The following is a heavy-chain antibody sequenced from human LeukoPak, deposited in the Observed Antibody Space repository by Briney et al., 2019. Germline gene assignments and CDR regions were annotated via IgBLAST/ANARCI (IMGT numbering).Heavy chain of an antibody. V-gene: IGHV4-59*12. Sequence: SETLSLTCTVSGGSISSYYWSWIRQPPGKGLEWIGYIYYSGSTNYNPSLKSRVTISVDTSKNQFSLKLSSVTAADTALYYCVRGATMGGFDYWGQGTLVTVSS. CDR3: VRGATMGGFDY. CDR1: GGSISSYY. J-gene: IGHJ4*02. CDR2: IYYSGST. D-gene: IGHD3-10*01.